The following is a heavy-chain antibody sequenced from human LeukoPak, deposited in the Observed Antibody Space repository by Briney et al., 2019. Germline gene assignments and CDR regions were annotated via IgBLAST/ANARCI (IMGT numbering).Heavy chain of an antibody. V-gene: IGHV1-8*02. CDR1: GYTFTGYY. J-gene: IGHJ6*02. D-gene: IGHD1-1*01. Sequence: ASVKVSCKASGYTFTGYYMHWVRQATGQGLEWMGWMNPNSGNTGYAQKFQGRVTMTRNTSISTAYMELSSLRSEDTAVYYCARGRGTGVYYYYYGMDVWGQGTTVTVSS. CDR2: MNPNSGNT. CDR3: ARGRGTGVYYYYYGMDV.